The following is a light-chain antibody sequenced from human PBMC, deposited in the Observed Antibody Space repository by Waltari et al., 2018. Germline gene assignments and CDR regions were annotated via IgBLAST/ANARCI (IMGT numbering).Light chain of an antibody. CDR1: QNINFY. CDR3: HQNSSFPQA. CDR2: AAS. V-gene: IGKV1-39*01. Sequence: TCRASQNINFYLHWYQQKPGRAPKLLIYAASNLQSGVPSRFSGSGSGTDFTLTISSLQPEDFATYYCHQNSSFPQAFGQGTKVEI. J-gene: IGKJ1*01.